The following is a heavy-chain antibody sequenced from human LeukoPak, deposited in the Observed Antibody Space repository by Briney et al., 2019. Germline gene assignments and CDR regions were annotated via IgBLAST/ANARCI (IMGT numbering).Heavy chain of an antibody. V-gene: IGHV3-30*18. CDR3: AKAEGGYYYYGMDV. J-gene: IGHJ6*02. CDR2: ISYDGSNK. CDR1: GFTFSSYG. D-gene: IGHD1-14*01. Sequence: ARSLRLSCAASGFTFSSYGMHWVRQAPGKGLEWVAVISYDGSNKYYADSVQGRFTISRDNSKNTLYLQMNSLRAEDTAVYCCAKAEGGYYYYGMDVWGQGTTVTVSS.